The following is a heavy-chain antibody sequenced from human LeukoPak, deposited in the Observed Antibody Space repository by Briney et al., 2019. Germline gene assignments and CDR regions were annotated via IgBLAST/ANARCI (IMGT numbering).Heavy chain of an antibody. CDR3: TRAHGLTKDY. CDR2: INSDGSST. CDR1: GFTFSSYW. V-gene: IGHV3-74*03. D-gene: IGHD1/OR15-1a*01. J-gene: IGHJ4*02. Sequence: PTGGSLRLSCAASGFTFSSYWMHWVRQAPGKGLVWVSRINSDGSSTTYADSVKGRFAISRDNAKNTLYLQMNSLRAEDTAVYYCTRAHGLTKDYWGQGTLVTVSS.